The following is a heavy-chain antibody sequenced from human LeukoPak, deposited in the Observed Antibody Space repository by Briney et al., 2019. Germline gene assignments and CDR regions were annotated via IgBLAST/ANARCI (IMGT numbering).Heavy chain of an antibody. D-gene: IGHD2-15*01. Sequence: GGSLRLSCAASGFTFSSYEMNWVRQAPGKGLERVSYISSSGSTIYYADSVKGRFTISRDNAKNSLYLQMNSLRAEDTAVYYCALRSYCSGGSCYSSPFDYWGQGTLVTVSS. CDR2: ISSSGSTI. V-gene: IGHV3-48*03. J-gene: IGHJ4*02. CDR3: ALRSYCSGGSCYSSPFDY. CDR1: GFTFSSYE.